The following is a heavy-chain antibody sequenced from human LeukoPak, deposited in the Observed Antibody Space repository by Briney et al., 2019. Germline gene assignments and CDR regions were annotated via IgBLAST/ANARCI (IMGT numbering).Heavy chain of an antibody. CDR2: IIPIFGTA. CDR1: GGTFSSYA. D-gene: IGHD3-22*01. CDR3: AFVVYDSSGYYLRWFDP. Sequence: GASVTVSCTASGGTFSSYAISWVRQAPGQGLEWMGGIIPIFGTANYAQKFQGRVTITADESTSTAYMELSSLRSEDTAVYYCAFVVYDSSGYYLRWFDPWGQGTLVTVSS. V-gene: IGHV1-69*13. J-gene: IGHJ5*02.